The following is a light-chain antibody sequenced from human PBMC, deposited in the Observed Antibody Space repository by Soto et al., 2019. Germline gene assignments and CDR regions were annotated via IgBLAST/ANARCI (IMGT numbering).Light chain of an antibody. Sequence: DIQMTQSPSSVSASVGDRVTITCRASQDISSWLAWYQQKPGKAPKLLVYAASSLQSGVPSRFRGSGSGTDFALTINGLQPEDFATYYCQQSNSFPITFGPGTRLDI. CDR2: AAS. CDR3: QQSNSFPIT. V-gene: IGKV1D-12*01. CDR1: QDISSW. J-gene: IGKJ5*01.